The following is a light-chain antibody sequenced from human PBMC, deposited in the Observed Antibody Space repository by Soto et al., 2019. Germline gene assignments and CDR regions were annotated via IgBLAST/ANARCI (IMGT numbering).Light chain of an antibody. CDR3: QYHDSRMAGSLV. CDR1: SSNIGAGYD. Sequence: QSVLTQPPSVSGAPGQRVTISCTGSSSNIGAGYDVHWYRQVPGTAPQLLIYGNNNRPSGVPDRFSGSRSGTSASLAITGLQAEDEADYYCQYHDSRMAGSLVFGGGTKLTVL. V-gene: IGLV1-40*01. CDR2: GNN. J-gene: IGLJ2*01.